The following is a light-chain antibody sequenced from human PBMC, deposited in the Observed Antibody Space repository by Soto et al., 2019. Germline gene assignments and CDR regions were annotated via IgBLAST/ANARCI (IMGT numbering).Light chain of an antibody. J-gene: IGKJ3*01. Sequence: DIQMTQCPSSLSASVGDRVIITCQASQDIKKYLNWYQQKPGKAPKLLIYETSNLETGVPSRFSGSGSGTDFTFTISTLQSEDLATYYCQQYDNIPLTFGPGTKVDIK. CDR3: QQYDNIPLT. V-gene: IGKV1-33*01. CDR2: ETS. CDR1: QDIKKY.